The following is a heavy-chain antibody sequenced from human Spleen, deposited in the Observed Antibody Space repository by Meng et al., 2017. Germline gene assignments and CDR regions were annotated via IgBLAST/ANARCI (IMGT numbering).Heavy chain of an antibody. CDR1: GGSISSSSYY. V-gene: IGHV4-39*07. CDR3: ARDYYDTPGLDAFDI. D-gene: IGHD3-22*01. CDR2: IYYSGST. Sequence: SETLSLTCTVSGGSISSSSYYWGWIRQPPGKGLEWIGSIYYSGSTYYNPSLKSRVTISVDTSKNQFSLKLSSVTAADTAVYYCARDYYDTPGLDAFDIWGQGTMVTVSS. J-gene: IGHJ3*02.